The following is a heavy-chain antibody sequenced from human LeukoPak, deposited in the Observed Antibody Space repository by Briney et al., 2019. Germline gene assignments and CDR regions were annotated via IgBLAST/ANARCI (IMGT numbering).Heavy chain of an antibody. V-gene: IGHV4-59*01. Sequence: SETLSLTCTVSGGSITPYYWRWIRQPPGKGLEWIGYFYDTRSPKYNPSLERRVTISLDMSRKQFSLNISSVTTGATPDYYCASGRRPLTYWGQGTLATVSS. CDR2: FYDTRSP. CDR3: ASGRRPLTY. D-gene: IGHD1-1*01. CDR1: GGSITPYY. J-gene: IGHJ4*02.